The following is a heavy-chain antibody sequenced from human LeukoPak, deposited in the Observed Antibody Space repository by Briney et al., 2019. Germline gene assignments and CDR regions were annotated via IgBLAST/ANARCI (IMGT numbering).Heavy chain of an antibody. Sequence: ASVKVSCKASGYTFTGYYMHWVRQAPGQGLEWMGWINPNSGGTNYAQKFQGWVTMTRDTSISTAYMELSRLRSDDTAVYYCARGQLDILTGYYSPDAFDIWGQGTMVTVSS. D-gene: IGHD3-9*01. V-gene: IGHV1-2*04. J-gene: IGHJ3*02. CDR1: GYTFTGYY. CDR3: ARGQLDILTGYYSPDAFDI. CDR2: INPNSGGT.